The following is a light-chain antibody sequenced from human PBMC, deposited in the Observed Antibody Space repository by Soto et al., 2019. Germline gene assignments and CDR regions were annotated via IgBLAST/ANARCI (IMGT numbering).Light chain of an antibody. V-gene: IGKV3-20*01. CDR2: GAS. J-gene: IGKJ1*01. CDR3: QRYGGSPGWT. CDR1: QSVRSTY. Sequence: ESVLTQSPGTLSLSPGERATLFFTASQSVRSTYLAWYQQKTGQAPRLLIDGASSRATGVTERFSGSGSGTDFTLNISRLGPEYFAVYYCQRYGGSPGWTFGQGTKV.